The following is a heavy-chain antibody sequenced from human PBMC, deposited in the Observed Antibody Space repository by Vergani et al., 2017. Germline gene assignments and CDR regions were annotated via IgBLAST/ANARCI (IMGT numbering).Heavy chain of an antibody. J-gene: IGHJ5*02. D-gene: IGHD4-17*01. Sequence: VHLVESGGGVVQPGRSLRLFCAASGFTFSGYSMNWVRQAPGKGLEWIAHISSTSNTMLYADSVKGRFTISRDNARNSLYLQMNSLRADDTAMYYCARDTGTSKRFDPWGQGTLVTVSS. V-gene: IGHV3-48*04. CDR2: ISSTSNTM. CDR3: ARDTGTSKRFDP. CDR1: GFTFSGYS.